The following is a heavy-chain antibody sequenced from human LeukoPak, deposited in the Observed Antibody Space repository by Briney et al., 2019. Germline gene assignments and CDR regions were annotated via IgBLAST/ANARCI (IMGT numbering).Heavy chain of an antibody. CDR1: GFTFSGYW. J-gene: IGHJ4*02. CDR2: IKQDGSEK. CDR3: VRDLYRIVVVPHYFDY. V-gene: IGHV3-7*01. D-gene: IGHD3-22*01. Sequence: PGGSLRLSCAASGFTFSGYWMSWVRQAPGKGLEWVANIKQDGSEKCYVDSVKGRFTISRDNAKNSLYLQMNSLRAEDTAVYYCVRDLYRIVVVPHYFDYWGQGTLVTVSS.